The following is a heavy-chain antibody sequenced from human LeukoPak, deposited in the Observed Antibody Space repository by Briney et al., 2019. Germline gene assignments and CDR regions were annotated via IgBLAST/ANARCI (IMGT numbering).Heavy chain of an antibody. CDR1: GGSITYYY. Sequence: SETLSLTRTVSGGSITYYYWSWIRQPAGKGLEWIGRIYSSGTTNYNPSLKSRVTMSVDTSKKQFSLKLGSVTAADTAVYYCARVGPVSGSPDWFFDLWGRGTLVTVSS. V-gene: IGHV4-4*07. J-gene: IGHJ2*01. CDR2: IYSSGTT. CDR3: ARVGPVSGSPDWFFDL. D-gene: IGHD1-26*01.